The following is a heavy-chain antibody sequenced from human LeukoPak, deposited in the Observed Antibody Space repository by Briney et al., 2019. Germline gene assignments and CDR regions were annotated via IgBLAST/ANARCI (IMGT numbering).Heavy chain of an antibody. CDR1: GGSINNSY. Sequence: SETLSLTCTVSGGSINNSYWTWIRQPPGKGLEWIGHIYYSGSTNYSPSLKSRVTISVDTSKNQFSLKLSSVTAADTAVYYCARLSSLANIAARGRTWFDTWGQGSLVTVS. V-gene: IGHV4-59*01. CDR3: ARLSSLANIAARGRTWFDT. CDR2: IYYSGST. D-gene: IGHD6-6*01. J-gene: IGHJ5*02.